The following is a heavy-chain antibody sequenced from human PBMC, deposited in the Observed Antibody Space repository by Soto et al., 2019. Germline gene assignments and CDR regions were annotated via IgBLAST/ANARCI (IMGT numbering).Heavy chain of an antibody. CDR1: GFTVSSNY. D-gene: IGHD6-13*01. Sequence: QPGGSLRLSCAASGFTVSSNYMSWARQAPGKGLEWVSVIYSGGSTYYADSVKGRFTISRDNSKNTLYLQMNSLRAEDTAVYYCAVNTYSSRWYNWFDPWGQGTLVTVSS. V-gene: IGHV3-53*01. J-gene: IGHJ5*02. CDR3: AVNTYSSRWYNWFDP. CDR2: IYSGGST.